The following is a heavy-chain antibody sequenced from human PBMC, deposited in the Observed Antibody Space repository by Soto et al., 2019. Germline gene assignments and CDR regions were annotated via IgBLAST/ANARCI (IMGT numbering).Heavy chain of an antibody. CDR3: VCGGNFFVY. D-gene: IGHD3-16*01. J-gene: IGHJ4*02. CDR2: INQDGGER. Sequence: EVQLVESGGGLVQPGGSLRLPCAASGFTFSTYWMTWVRQPPGKGLEWVASINQDGGERYYVYSGRGRFTISRDNAKNSLYLQMNSLRAEDTAVYYCVCGGNFFVYWGQGTLVTVSP. CDR1: GFTFSTYW. V-gene: IGHV3-7*01.